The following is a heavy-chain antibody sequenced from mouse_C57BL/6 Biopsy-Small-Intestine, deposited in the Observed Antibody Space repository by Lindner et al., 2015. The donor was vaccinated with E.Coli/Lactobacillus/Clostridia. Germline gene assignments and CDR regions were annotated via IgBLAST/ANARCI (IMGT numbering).Heavy chain of an antibody. CDR1: GYTFTGYW. Sequence: VQLQESGAELMKPGASVKLSCKATGYTFTGYWIEWVKQRPGHGLEWIGEVLPGSDSTNYSEKFKGKATFTADTSSNTAYMQVSSLTTEDSAIYYCARRRGYYFDNWGQGTTLTVSS. CDR3: ARRRGYYFDN. V-gene: IGHV1-9*01. CDR2: VLPGSDST. J-gene: IGHJ2*01.